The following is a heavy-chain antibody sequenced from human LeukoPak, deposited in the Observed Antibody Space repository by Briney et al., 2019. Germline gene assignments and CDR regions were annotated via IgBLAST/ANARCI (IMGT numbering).Heavy chain of an antibody. CDR3: ARLGHYGGWFDP. J-gene: IGHJ5*02. CDR1: GGSISSYY. Sequence: PSETLSLTCTVSGGSISSYYWSWIRQPPGKGLEWIGYIYYSGSTNYNPSLKSRVTISVDTSKNQFSLKLSSVTAADTAVYYCARLGHYGGWFDPWGQGTLVTVSS. V-gene: IGHV4-59*08. D-gene: IGHD3-16*01. CDR2: IYYSGST.